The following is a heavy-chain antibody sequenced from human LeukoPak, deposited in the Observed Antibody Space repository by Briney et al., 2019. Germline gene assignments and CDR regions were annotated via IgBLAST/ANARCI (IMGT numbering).Heavy chain of an antibody. CDR1: GGSIDTYY. CDR2: VFHTGST. CDR3: ARLRVHNYYDSSGYLDY. Sequence: SETLSLTCTVSGGSIDTYYWNWIRQPPGKGLEWIGYVFHTGSTNYNPSLKSRVTISVDTSKNQFSLKLSSVTAADTAVYYCARLRVHNYYDSSGYLDYWGQGTLVTVSS. V-gene: IGHV4-59*12. D-gene: IGHD3-22*01. J-gene: IGHJ4*02.